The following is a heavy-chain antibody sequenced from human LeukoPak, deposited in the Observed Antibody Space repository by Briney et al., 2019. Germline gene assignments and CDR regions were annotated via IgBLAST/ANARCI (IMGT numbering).Heavy chain of an antibody. CDR1: GLTFSSYS. Sequence: GGSLRLSCAASGLTFSSYSMNWVRQAPGKGLEWVSYISSSSSTIYYADSVKGRFTISRDNAKNSLYLQMNSLAIEDTAIYYCAKNRWGSVATPDSWGQGTVVTVSS. D-gene: IGHD5-12*01. CDR3: AKNRWGSVATPDS. V-gene: IGHV3-48*01. J-gene: IGHJ4*02. CDR2: ISSSSSTI.